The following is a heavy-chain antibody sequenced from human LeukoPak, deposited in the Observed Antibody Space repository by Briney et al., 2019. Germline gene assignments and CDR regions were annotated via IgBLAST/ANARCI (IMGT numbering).Heavy chain of an antibody. D-gene: IGHD3-22*01. CDR1: GFTFSSYG. J-gene: IGHJ1*01. CDR2: IRYDGSNK. CDR3: AKDYYDSSGPTH. V-gene: IGHV3-30*02. Sequence: GGSLRLSCAASGFTFSSYGMHWVRQAPGKGLEWAAFIRYDGSNKYYADSVKGRFTISRDNSKNTLYLQMNSLRAEDTAVYYCAKDYYDSSGPTHWGQGTLVTVSS.